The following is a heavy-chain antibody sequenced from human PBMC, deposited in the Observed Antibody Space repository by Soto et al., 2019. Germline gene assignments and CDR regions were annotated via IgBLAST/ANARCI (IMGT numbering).Heavy chain of an antibody. CDR1: GFTFTSSA. CDR3: AAGSGGYCSGGSCYLAFDI. V-gene: IGHV1-58*01. CDR2: IVVGSGNT. Sequence: SVKVSCKASGFTFTSSAVQWVRQARGQRLEWIGWIVVGSGNTNYAQKFQERVTITRDMSTSTAFMELSSLRSEDTAVYYCAAGSGGYCSGGSCYLAFDIWGQGTMVTVSS. D-gene: IGHD2-15*01. J-gene: IGHJ3*02.